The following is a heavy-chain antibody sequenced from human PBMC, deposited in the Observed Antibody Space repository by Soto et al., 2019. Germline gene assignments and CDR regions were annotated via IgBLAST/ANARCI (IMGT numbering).Heavy chain of an antibody. CDR3: ARGVPGAKRYFDL. CDR2: IYYSGST. V-gene: IGHV4-59*01. CDR1: GGSISSYY. Sequence: QVQLQESGPGLVKPSETLSLTCTVSGGSISSYYWSWIRQPPGKGLEWIGYIYYSGSTNYNRSLTSRVTISVDTSKNQVSLKLSSVTAADTAVYYCARGVPGAKRYFDLWGRGTLVTVSS. J-gene: IGHJ2*01.